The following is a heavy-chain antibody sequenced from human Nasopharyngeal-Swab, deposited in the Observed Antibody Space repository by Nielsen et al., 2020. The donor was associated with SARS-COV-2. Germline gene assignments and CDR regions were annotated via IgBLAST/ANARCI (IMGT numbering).Heavy chain of an antibody. CDR2: ISASGGST. J-gene: IGHJ4*02. CDR3: ARVHIAALYFDY. Sequence: GGSLRLSCAASGFTFSSYAMSWVRQAPGKGLEWVSGISASGGSTYSADSVKGRFTISRDDSKNTLYLQMNSLRAEDTAVYYCARVHIAALYFDYWGQGTLATVSS. CDR1: GFTFSSYA. V-gene: IGHV3-23*01. D-gene: IGHD6-6*01.